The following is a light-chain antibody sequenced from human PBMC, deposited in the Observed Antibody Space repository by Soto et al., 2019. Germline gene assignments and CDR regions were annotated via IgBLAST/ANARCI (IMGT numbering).Light chain of an antibody. J-gene: IGKJ3*01. CDR2: WAS. CDR1: QSVLYSSNNKNY. V-gene: IGKV4-1*01. Sequence: DIVMTQSPDSLAVSLGERATINCQSSQSVLYSSNNKNYFAWYQQKPGQPTKLLIYWASTRESGVPDRFSGSGSGTDFTLTITSLQAEDVAVYYCQQYYNTPFAFGPGTKVEIK. CDR3: QQYYNTPFA.